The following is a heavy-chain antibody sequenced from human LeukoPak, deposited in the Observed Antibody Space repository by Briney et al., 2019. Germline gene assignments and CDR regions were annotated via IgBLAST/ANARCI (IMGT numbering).Heavy chain of an antibody. Sequence: INPNSGGTNYAQKFQGRVTMTRDTSISTAYMELSRLRSDDTAVYYCARELTTVVTPSVDYWGQGTLVTVSS. J-gene: IGHJ4*02. CDR2: INPNSGGT. V-gene: IGHV1-2*02. D-gene: IGHD4-23*01. CDR3: ARELTTVVTPSVDY.